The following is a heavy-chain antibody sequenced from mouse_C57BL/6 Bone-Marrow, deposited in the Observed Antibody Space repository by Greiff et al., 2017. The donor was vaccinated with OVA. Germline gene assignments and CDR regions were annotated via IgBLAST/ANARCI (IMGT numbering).Heavy chain of an antibody. J-gene: IGHJ2*01. Sequence: DVKLVESGGGLVKPGGSLKLSCAASGFTFSSYTMSWVRQTPEKRLEWVATISGGGGNTYYPDSVKGRFTISRDNAKNTLYLQMSRLRSEDTALYYCARQKLLRFLYYFDYWGQGTTLTVSS. CDR1: GFTFSSYT. CDR2: ISGGGGNT. D-gene: IGHD1-1*01. V-gene: IGHV5-9*01. CDR3: ARQKLLRFLYYFDY.